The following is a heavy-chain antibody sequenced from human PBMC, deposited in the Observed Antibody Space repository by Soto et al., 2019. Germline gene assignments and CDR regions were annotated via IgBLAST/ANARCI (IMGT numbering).Heavy chain of an antibody. D-gene: IGHD2-2*01. Sequence: QEQLVESGGGVVQPGKSLRLSCAASGLTFNTYGMHWVRQAPGKGLEWVEVISYDGSEKYYVDSVKGRFTISKDNSKSTLYLQMNSLRPDDTAVYYCAKSPNFYCSSPNSDKYYFDQRCQGTRGTVSS. CDR2: ISYDGSEK. CDR3: AKSPNFYCSSPNSDKYYFDQ. J-gene: IGHJ4*02. CDR1: GLTFNTYG. V-gene: IGHV3-30*18.